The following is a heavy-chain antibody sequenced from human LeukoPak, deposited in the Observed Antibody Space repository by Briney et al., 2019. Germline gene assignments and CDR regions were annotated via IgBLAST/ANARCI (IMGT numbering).Heavy chain of an antibody. J-gene: IGHJ2*01. CDR1: GGSFSSYY. D-gene: IGHD2-2*01. Sequence: SETLSLTCTVSGGSFSSYYWSWIRQPPGKGLEWIGYIYYSGSTNYNPSLKSRVTISVDTSKNQFSLKLSSVTAADTAVYYCARVGCSSTSCSYWYFDLWGRGTLVTVSS. CDR2: IYYSGST. V-gene: IGHV4-59*08. CDR3: ARVGCSSTSCSYWYFDL.